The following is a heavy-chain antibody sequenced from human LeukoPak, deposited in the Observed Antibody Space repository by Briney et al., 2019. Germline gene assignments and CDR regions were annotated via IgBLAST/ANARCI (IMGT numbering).Heavy chain of an antibody. CDR3: ATALGYCSSTSCYYYYYYMDV. CDR2: ISSSGSTI. V-gene: IGHV3-11*04. CDR1: GFTFSDYY. Sequence: GGSLRLSCAASGFTFSDYYMSWIRQAPGKGLEWVSYISSSGSTIYYADSVKGRFTISRDNAKNSLYLQMNSLRAEDTAVYYCATALGYCSSTSCYYYYYYMDVWGKGTTVTVSS. D-gene: IGHD2-2*01. J-gene: IGHJ6*03.